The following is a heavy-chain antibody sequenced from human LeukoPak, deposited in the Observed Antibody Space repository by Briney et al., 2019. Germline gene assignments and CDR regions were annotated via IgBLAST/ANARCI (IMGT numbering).Heavy chain of an antibody. Sequence: IPSQTLSLTCTVSGGSISSGDYYWSWIRQPPGKGLEWIGYIYNSRSTNYNPSLKSRVTISIDTSKNQFSLKLSSVTAADTAVYYCARQTYYDQEGYFDYWGQGTLVTVSS. CDR1: GGSISSGDYY. D-gene: IGHD1-26*01. V-gene: IGHV4-61*09. CDR3: ARQTYYDQEGYFDY. CDR2: IYNSRST. J-gene: IGHJ4*02.